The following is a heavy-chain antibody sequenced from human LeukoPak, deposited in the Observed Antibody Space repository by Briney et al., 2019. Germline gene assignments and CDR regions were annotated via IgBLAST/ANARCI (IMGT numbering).Heavy chain of an antibody. J-gene: IGHJ5*02. Sequence: HTGGSLRLSCAASGFTFSSYWMHWVRQAPGKGLVWVSRIKGDGSTTSHADSVKGRFIISRDNAKNTLYLQMNSLRAEDTAVYYCARDPYCTGGDCYSFDPWGQGTLVTVSS. CDR1: GFTFSSYW. V-gene: IGHV3-74*01. CDR3: ARDPYCTGGDCYSFDP. CDR2: IKGDGSTT. D-gene: IGHD2-8*02.